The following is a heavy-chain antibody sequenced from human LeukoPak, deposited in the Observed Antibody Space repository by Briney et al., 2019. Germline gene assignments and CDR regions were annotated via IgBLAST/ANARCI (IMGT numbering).Heavy chain of an antibody. CDR1: GFTFSSYG. D-gene: IGHD4-17*01. CDR2: ISYDGSNK. Sequence: PGGSLRLSCAASGFTFSSYGMHWVRQAPGKGLEWVAVISYDGSNKYYADSVKGRFTISRDNSKNTLYMQMNSLRAEDTAVYYCAGDSPSSSRIPVYFQHWAQGTLVTVSS. CDR3: AGDSPSSSRIPVYFQH. V-gene: IGHV3-30*03. J-gene: IGHJ1*01.